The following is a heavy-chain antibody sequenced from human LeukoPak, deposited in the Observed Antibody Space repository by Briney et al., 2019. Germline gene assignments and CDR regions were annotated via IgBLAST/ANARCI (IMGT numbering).Heavy chain of an antibody. V-gene: IGHV4-31*03. CDR3: ARELSPRYYYDSSGYSDY. D-gene: IGHD3-22*01. Sequence: SETLSLTCTVSGGSISSGGYYWSWIRQHPGKGLEWIGYIYYSGSTYYNPSLKSRVTISVDTSKNQFSLKLSSVTATDTAVYYCARELSPRYYYDSSGYSDYWGQGTLVTVSS. CDR2: IYYSGST. CDR1: GGSISSGGYY. J-gene: IGHJ4*02.